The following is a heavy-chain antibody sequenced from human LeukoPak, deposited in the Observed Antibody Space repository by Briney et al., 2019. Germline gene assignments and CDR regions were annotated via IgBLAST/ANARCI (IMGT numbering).Heavy chain of an antibody. D-gene: IGHD3-3*01. J-gene: IGHJ6*02. CDR2: INSDGSWT. V-gene: IGHV3-74*01. CDR3: ARGDDDVWSGYYLYYYYHGMDV. CDR1: GNYW. Sequence: GGSLRLSCAASGNYWMHWVRQAPGKGLVWVSHINSDGSWTSYADSVKGRFTISKDNAKNTVYLQMNSLRAEDTAVYYCARGDDDVWSGYYLYYYYHGMDVWGQGTTVTVSS.